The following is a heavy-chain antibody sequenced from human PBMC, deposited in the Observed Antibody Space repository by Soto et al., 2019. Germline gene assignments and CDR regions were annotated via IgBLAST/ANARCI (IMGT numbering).Heavy chain of an antibody. J-gene: IGHJ4*02. Sequence: ASVKVSCKASGYTFTGYYMHWVRQAPGQGLEWMGWINPNSGGTNYVQKFQGRVTMTRDTSISTAYMELSRLRSDDTAVYYCASGSGSYHNLDYWGQGTLVTVSS. V-gene: IGHV1-2*02. CDR2: INPNSGGT. CDR3: ASGSGSYHNLDY. D-gene: IGHD1-26*01. CDR1: GYTFTGYY.